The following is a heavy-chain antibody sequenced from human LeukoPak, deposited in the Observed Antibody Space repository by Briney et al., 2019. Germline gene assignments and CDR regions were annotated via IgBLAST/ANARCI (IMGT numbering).Heavy chain of an antibody. Sequence: GGSLRLSCAASGFTFSSYEMNWVRQAPGKGLEWVSYISSSGSTIYYADSVKGRFTISRDNAKNSLYLQMNSLRAEDTAVYYCAREARECSGYDLDYYSHVDVWGKGTTVTVSS. CDR2: ISSSGSTI. CDR3: AREARECSGYDLDYYSHVDV. J-gene: IGHJ6*03. CDR1: GFTFSSYE. V-gene: IGHV3-48*03. D-gene: IGHD5-12*01.